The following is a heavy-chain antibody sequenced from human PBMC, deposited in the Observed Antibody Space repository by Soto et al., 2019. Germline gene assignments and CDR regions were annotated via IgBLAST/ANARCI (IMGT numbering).Heavy chain of an antibody. D-gene: IGHD5-12*01. CDR2: IIPIFGTA. CDR3: ARVEDGYNYEDY. CDR1: GGTFSSYA. Sequence: SVKVSCKASGGTFSSYAISRVRQAPGQGLEWMGGIIPIFGTANYAQKFQGRVTITADESTSTAYMELSSLRSEDTAVYYCARVEDGYNYEDYWGQGTLVTVSS. J-gene: IGHJ4*02. V-gene: IGHV1-69*13.